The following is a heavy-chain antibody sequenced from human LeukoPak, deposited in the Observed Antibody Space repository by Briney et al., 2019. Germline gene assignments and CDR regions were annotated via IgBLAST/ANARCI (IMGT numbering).Heavy chain of an antibody. J-gene: IGHJ6*02. CDR3: ARERGDDFWSGYYWAYGMDV. Sequence: GGSLRLSCAASGFTFSDYYMSWIRQAPGKGLEWVSYISGSGSTIYYADSVKGRFTISRDNAKNSLYLQMNSLRAEDTAVYYCARERGDDFWSGYYWAYGMDVWGQGTTVTVSS. D-gene: IGHD3-3*01. CDR1: GFTFSDYY. V-gene: IGHV3-11*01. CDR2: ISGSGSTI.